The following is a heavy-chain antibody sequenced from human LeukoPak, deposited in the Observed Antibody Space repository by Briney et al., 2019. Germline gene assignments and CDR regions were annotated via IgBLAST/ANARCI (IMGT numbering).Heavy chain of an antibody. D-gene: IGHD6-13*01. J-gene: IGHJ4*02. CDR2: INWNGGST. CDR1: GFTFDDYG. Sequence: GGSLRLSCAASGFTFDDYGMSWVRQAPGKGLEWVSGINWNGGSTGYADSVKGRFTISRDNAKNSLYLQMNSLRAEDTALYCCARDRQTGYSSSWYFDYWGQGTLVTVSS. CDR3: ARDRQTGYSSSWYFDY. V-gene: IGHV3-20*04.